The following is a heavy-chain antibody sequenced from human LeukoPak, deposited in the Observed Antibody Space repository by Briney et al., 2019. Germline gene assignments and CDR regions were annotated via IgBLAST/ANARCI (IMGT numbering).Heavy chain of an antibody. J-gene: IGHJ4*02. D-gene: IGHD2-15*01. CDR3: ASGRGGRGGINYFDY. CDR2: IYYDGSEK. CDR1: GLTFRNYG. Sequence: GGSLRLSCAVSGLTFRNYGMHWVRQAPGKGLEWVAIIYYDGSEKYYVDSVKGRFTISRDNSKNTLYLQMNSLRAEDMALYYCASGRGGRGGINYFDYWGQGTLVTVSS. V-gene: IGHV3-33*01.